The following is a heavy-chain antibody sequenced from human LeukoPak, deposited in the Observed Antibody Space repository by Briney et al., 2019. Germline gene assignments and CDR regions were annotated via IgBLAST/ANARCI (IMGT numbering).Heavy chain of an antibody. CDR1: GYSFTSYW. D-gene: IGHD6-19*01. CDR2: IYPGDSDT. Sequence: GESLKISFQGSGYSFTSYWIGWVRRMPGKGLEWMGIIYPGDSDTRYSPSFQGQVTISADKSISTAYLQWSSLKASDTAMYYCARSSSGWYVHYFDYGGQGTLVTVS. CDR3: ARSSSGWYVHYFDY. V-gene: IGHV5-51*01. J-gene: IGHJ4*02.